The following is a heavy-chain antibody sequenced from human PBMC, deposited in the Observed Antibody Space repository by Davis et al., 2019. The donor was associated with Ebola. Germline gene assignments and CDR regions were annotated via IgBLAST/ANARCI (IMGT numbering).Heavy chain of an antibody. V-gene: IGHV5-51*01. CDR3: ARRGSNAVSDY. CDR1: GYSFTNYW. D-gene: IGHD3-10*01. Sequence: HGESLKISCKASGYSFTNYWIGWVRQIPGKGLEWTAIIYPDDSDSRYSPSFQGQVTISADKSISTAYLQWSSLKASDTAMYYCARRGSNAVSDYWGQGTLVTVSS. J-gene: IGHJ4*02. CDR2: IYPDDSDS.